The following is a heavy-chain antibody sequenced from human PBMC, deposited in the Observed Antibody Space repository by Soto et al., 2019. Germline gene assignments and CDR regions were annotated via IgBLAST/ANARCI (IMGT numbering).Heavy chain of an antibody. CDR1: GFTFSSYA. CDR2: ISGSGGST. J-gene: IGHJ4*02. CDR3: AKLGGYCSGGSCYSIFDY. Sequence: PGGSLRLSCAASGFTFSSYAMSWVRQAPGKGLEWVSAISGSGGSTYYADSVKGRFTISRDNSKNTLYLQMNSLRAEDTAVYYCAKLGGYCSGGSCYSIFDYWGQGTLVTVSS. D-gene: IGHD2-15*01. V-gene: IGHV3-23*01.